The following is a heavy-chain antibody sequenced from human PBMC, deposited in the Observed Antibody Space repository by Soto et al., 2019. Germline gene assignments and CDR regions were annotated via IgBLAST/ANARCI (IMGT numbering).Heavy chain of an antibody. CDR2: IVVGSGNT. Sequence: GASVKVSCKASGFTFTSSAMQWVRQARGQRLEWIGWIVVGSGNTNYAQKFQGRVTMTTDTSTSTVYMELRSLRSDDTAVYYCARDRNGGYPDYWGQGTPVTVSS. CDR1: GFTFTSSA. CDR3: ARDRNGGYPDY. D-gene: IGHD5-12*01. V-gene: IGHV1-58*02. J-gene: IGHJ4*02.